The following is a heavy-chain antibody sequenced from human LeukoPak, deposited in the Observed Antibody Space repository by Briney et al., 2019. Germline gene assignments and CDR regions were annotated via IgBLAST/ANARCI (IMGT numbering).Heavy chain of an antibody. Sequence: GGSLRLSCAASGFTFSSYAMHWVRQAPGKGLEWVAVISYDGSNKYYADSVKGRFTISRDNSKNTLYLQMNSLRAEDTAVYYCARDGGRKQTDAFDIWGQGTMVTVSS. D-gene: IGHD3-16*01. CDR3: ARDGGRKQTDAFDI. J-gene: IGHJ3*02. V-gene: IGHV3-30-3*01. CDR1: GFTFSSYA. CDR2: ISYDGSNK.